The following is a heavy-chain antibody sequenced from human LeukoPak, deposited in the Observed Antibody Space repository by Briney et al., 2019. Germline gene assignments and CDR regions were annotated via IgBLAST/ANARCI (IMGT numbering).Heavy chain of an antibody. J-gene: IGHJ4*02. CDR1: GISTNLYY. CDR2: IYTSGTT. Sequence: SETLSLTCTVSGISTNLYYWTWIRQPAGMGLEWLGRIYTSGTTNYNPSLEGRIPMSIDPSTRQFSLKMSSVTAADTAVYYCARLSADTTTTMGFDYWGRGILVTVTS. D-gene: IGHD3-10*01. V-gene: IGHV4-4*07. CDR3: ARLSADTTTTMGFDY.